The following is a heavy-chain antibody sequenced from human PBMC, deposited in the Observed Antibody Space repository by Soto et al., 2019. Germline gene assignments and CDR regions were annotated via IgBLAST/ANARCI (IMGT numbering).Heavy chain of an antibody. D-gene: IGHD2-2*01. Sequence: GGSLRLSCAASGFTFSSYGMHWVRQAPGKGLEWVAVIWYDGGNKYYADSVKGRFTISRDNSKNTLYLQMSSLRAEDTAVYYCARGTYCSSTSCYPMGFDYWGRGTLVTVPS. V-gene: IGHV3-33*01. CDR1: GFTFSSYG. CDR3: ARGTYCSSTSCYPMGFDY. CDR2: IWYDGGNK. J-gene: IGHJ4*02.